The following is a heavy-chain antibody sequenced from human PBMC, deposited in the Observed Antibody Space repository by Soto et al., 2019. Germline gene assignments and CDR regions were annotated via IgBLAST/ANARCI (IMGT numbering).Heavy chain of an antibody. CDR1: GYTLTELC. CDR2: FDPEDGET. V-gene: IGHV1-24*01. D-gene: IGHD3-10*01. Sequence: ASVKVSCKVSGYTLTELCMHWVRQAPGKGLEWMGGFDPEDGETIYAQKFQGRVTMTEDTSTDTAYMELSSLRSEDTAVYYCATGSITMVRGVPIYYYYYCMDVWGQGTTVTVSS. J-gene: IGHJ6*02. CDR3: ATGSITMVRGVPIYYYYYCMDV.